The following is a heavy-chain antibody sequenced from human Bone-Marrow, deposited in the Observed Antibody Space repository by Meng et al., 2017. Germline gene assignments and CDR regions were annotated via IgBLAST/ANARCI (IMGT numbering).Heavy chain of an antibody. V-gene: IGHV3-53*04. D-gene: IGHD5-12*01. CDR3: ARSWLFDY. CDR1: GFTVSSNY. Sequence: GESLKISCAASGFTVSSNYMSWVRQAPGKGLEWVSVIYSGGSTYYADSVKGRFTISRHNSKNTLYLQMNSLRAEDTAVYYCARSWLFDYWGQGTLVTVSS. J-gene: IGHJ4*02. CDR2: IYSGGST.